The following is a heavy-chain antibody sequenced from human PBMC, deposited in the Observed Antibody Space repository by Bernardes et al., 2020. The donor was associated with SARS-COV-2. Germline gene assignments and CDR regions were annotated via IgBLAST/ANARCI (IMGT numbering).Heavy chain of an antibody. Sequence: SVKVSCKASGGTFSSYAISWVRQAPGQGLEWMGRIIPILGIANYAQKFQGRVTITADKSTSTAYMELSSLRSEDTAVYYCATRTFGGVIAMGHDAFDIWGQGTMVTVSS. CDR1: GGTFSSYA. D-gene: IGHD3-16*02. J-gene: IGHJ3*02. V-gene: IGHV1-69*04. CDR3: ATRTFGGVIAMGHDAFDI. CDR2: IIPILGIA.